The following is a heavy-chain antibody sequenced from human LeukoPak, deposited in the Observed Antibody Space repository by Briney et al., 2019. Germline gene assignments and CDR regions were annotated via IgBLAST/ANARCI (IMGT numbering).Heavy chain of an antibody. J-gene: IGHJ4*02. CDR2: ISESGAIT. D-gene: IGHD3-9*01. CDR1: GFTFSNYA. V-gene: IGHV3-23*01. CDR3: AVSVRFERVWHYFNN. Sequence: GGSLRLSCAASGFTFSNYAMSWVRQAPGKGLKWVSGISESGAITHYADSVKGRFTISRDNSKTTVFLQMNSLRAEDTAVYYCAVSVRFERVWHYFNNWGQGTQVTVSS.